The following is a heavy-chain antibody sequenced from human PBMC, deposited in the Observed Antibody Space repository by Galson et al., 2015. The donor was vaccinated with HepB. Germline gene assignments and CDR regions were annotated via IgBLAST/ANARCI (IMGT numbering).Heavy chain of an antibody. CDR3: ARGGGGYCTGGSCRPLRY. CDR1: GGSFSGYY. D-gene: IGHD2-15*01. V-gene: IGHV4-34*01. CDR2: INHSGST. Sequence: ETLSLTCAVYGGSFSGYYWSWIRQPPGKGLEWIGEINHSGSTNYNPSLKSRVTISVDTSRNQFSLKLSSVTAADTAVYYCARGGGGYCTGGSCRPLRYWGQGTLVTVSS. J-gene: IGHJ4*02.